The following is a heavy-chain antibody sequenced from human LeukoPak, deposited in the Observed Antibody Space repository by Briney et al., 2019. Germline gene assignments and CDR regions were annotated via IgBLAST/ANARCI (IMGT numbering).Heavy chain of an antibody. CDR2: FYQSGGT. CDR1: GGSISSYY. V-gene: IGHV4-59*01. Sequence: SETLSLTCNVSGGSISSYYWSWIRQSPEKGLEWLGFFYQSGGTNYNPSLRSRVTISLDTSKNQVSLKLTSVTTEDTAVYYCARGASGWHSPLFYWGQGTLVIVSS. J-gene: IGHJ4*02. D-gene: IGHD6-19*01. CDR3: ARGASGWHSPLFY.